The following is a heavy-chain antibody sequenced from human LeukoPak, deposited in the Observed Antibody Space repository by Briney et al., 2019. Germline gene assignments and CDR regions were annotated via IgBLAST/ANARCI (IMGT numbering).Heavy chain of an antibody. Sequence: ASVKVPCKASGGTFSSYAISWVRQAPGQGLEWMGGIIPIFGTANYAQKFQGRVTITTDESTSTAYMELSSLRSEDTAVYYCASQKLPLNSYGLRMDAFDIWGQGTMVTVSS. CDR3: ASQKLPLNSYGLRMDAFDI. J-gene: IGHJ3*02. V-gene: IGHV1-69*05. CDR2: IIPIFGTA. D-gene: IGHD5-18*01. CDR1: GGTFSSYA.